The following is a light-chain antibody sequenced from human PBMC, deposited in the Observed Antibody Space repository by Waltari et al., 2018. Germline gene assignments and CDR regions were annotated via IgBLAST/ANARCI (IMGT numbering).Light chain of an antibody. CDR2: VAS. J-gene: IGKJ2*01. CDR1: QDITTS. CDR3: QHYHSLPDT. V-gene: IGKV1-33*01. Sequence: DIQLTQSPSSLSAAVGHSVTITCQATQDITTSLSWFQQKPGKAPQLLIYVASSLQAGVPSRFSGTGSGTAGSFTSTSLQPEDSATYYCQHYHSLPDTFGRGTKLQIK.